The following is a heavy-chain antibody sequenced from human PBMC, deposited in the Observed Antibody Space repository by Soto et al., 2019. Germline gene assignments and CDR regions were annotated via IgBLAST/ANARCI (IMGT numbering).Heavy chain of an antibody. J-gene: IGHJ4*02. V-gene: IGHV3-23*01. CDR3: AKDLDSFHFWSGSLTHDY. CDR2: ISGSGGST. Sequence: GGSLRLSCAASGFTFSSYAMSWVRQASGKGLEWVSAISGSGGSTYYADSVKGRFTISRDNSKNTLYLQMNSLRAEDTAVYYCAKDLDSFHFWSGSLTHDYWGQGTLVTVSS. D-gene: IGHD3-3*01. CDR1: GFTFSSYA.